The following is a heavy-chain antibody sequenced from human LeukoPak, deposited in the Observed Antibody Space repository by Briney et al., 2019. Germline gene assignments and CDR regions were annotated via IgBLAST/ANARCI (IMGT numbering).Heavy chain of an antibody. CDR3: ASTSAPTIY. V-gene: IGHV3-30*04. CDR1: GFTFSSYA. CDR2: ISYDGSNK. Sequence: GGSLRLSCAASGFTFSSYAMHWVRQAPGKGLEWVAVISYDGSNKYYADSVKGRFTISRDNSKNTLYLQMNSLRAEDTAVYYCASTSAPTIYWDQGTLVNVSS. D-gene: IGHD5-24*01. J-gene: IGHJ4*02.